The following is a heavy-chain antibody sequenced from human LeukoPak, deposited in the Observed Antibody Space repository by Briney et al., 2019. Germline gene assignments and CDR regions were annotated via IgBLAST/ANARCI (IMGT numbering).Heavy chain of an antibody. V-gene: IGHV4-39*02. CDR3: ARGLEWGDGFDI. Sequence: PSKTLSLTCTVSGGSISSSSYYWGWIRQPPGKGLEWIGSIYYSGSTYYNPSLKSRVTISVDTSKNHFSLKLTSVTAADTAVYYCARGLEWGDGFDIWGQGTMVTVSP. J-gene: IGHJ3*02. CDR2: IYYSGST. D-gene: IGHD1-1*01. CDR1: GGSISSSSYY.